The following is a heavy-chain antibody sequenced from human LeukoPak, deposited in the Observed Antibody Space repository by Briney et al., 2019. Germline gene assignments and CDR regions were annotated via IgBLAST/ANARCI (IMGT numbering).Heavy chain of an antibody. CDR2: ISDSSSTI. CDR3: AKDISQARRVGVAADYYYYMDV. Sequence: GGSLRLSCAASGFTFSDYYMSWIRQAPGKGLEWVSYISDSSSTIYYADSVKGRFTISRDNAKNSLYLQMDSLRPEDTALYYCAKDISQARRVGVAADYYYYMDVWGKGTTVTVSS. D-gene: IGHD6-19*01. V-gene: IGHV3-11*01. J-gene: IGHJ6*03. CDR1: GFTFSDYY.